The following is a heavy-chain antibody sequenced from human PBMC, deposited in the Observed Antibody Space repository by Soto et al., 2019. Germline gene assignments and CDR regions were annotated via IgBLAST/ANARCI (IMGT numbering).Heavy chain of an antibody. CDR3: ARDRGYSYGWARKEFDY. Sequence: QVQLVQSGAEVKKPGSSVKVSCKASGGTFSSYAISWVRQAPGQGLEWMGGIIPIFGTANYAQEFQGRVTITADESTSTAYMELSSLRSEDTAVYYCARDRGYSYGWARKEFDYWGQGTLVTVSS. CDR1: GGTFSSYA. J-gene: IGHJ4*02. V-gene: IGHV1-69*01. CDR2: IIPIFGTA. D-gene: IGHD5-18*01.